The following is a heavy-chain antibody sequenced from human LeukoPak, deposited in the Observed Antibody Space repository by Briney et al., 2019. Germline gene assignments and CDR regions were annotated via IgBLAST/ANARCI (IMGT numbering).Heavy chain of an antibody. CDR2: IRSKAYGGTT. Sequence: PGGSLGLSCTTSGFTFGDYAMGWVRQAPGKGLEWVGFIRSKAYGGTTEYAASVKGRFTISRDDSKSIAYLQMNSLKTEDTAVYYCSSKWELLYWGQGTLVTVSS. CDR3: SSKWELLY. V-gene: IGHV3-49*04. D-gene: IGHD1-26*01. CDR1: GFTFGDYA. J-gene: IGHJ4*02.